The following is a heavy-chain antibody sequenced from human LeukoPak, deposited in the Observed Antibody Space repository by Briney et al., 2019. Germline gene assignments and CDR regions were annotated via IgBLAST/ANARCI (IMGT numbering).Heavy chain of an antibody. J-gene: IGHJ3*02. CDR2: IYYSGST. D-gene: IGHD3-16*01. CDR3: ARAWGSHAFDI. CDR1: GGSISSYY. Sequence: SETLSLTCTDSGGSISSYYWSWIRQPPGKGLEWIGYIYYSGSTNYNPSLKSRVTISVDTSKNQFSLKLSSVTAADTAVYYCARAWGSHAFDIWGQGTMVTVSS. V-gene: IGHV4-59*01.